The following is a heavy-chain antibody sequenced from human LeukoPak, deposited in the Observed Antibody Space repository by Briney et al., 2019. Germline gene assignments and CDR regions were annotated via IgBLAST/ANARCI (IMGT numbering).Heavy chain of an antibody. V-gene: IGHV3-48*02. CDR3: ARDGRSSSWYVIHDIDY. Sequence: GGSLRLSCAASGFTFSSYSMNWVRQAPGKGLEWVSYISSSSSTIYYADSVKGRFTISRDNAKNSLYLQMNSLRDEDTAVYYCARDGRSSSWYVIHDIDYWGQGTLVTVSS. D-gene: IGHD6-13*01. CDR2: ISSSSSTI. J-gene: IGHJ4*02. CDR1: GFTFSSYS.